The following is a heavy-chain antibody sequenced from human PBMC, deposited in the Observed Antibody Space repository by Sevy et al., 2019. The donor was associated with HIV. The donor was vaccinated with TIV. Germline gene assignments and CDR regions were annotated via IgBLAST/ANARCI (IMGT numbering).Heavy chain of an antibody. CDR2: INPNSGGT. V-gene: IGHV1-2*06. Sequence: ASVKVSCKASGYTFTGYYMHWVRQAPGQGLEWMGRINPNSGGTNYAQKFQGRVTMTRDTSISTAYMGLSRLRSDDTAVYYCARVSFPYYYGSGSYYNLYFDYWGQGTLVTVSS. CDR1: GYTFTGYY. D-gene: IGHD3-10*01. CDR3: ARVSFPYYYGSGSYYNLYFDY. J-gene: IGHJ4*02.